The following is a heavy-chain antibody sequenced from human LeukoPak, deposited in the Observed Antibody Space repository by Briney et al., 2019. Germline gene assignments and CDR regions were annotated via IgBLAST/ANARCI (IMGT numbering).Heavy chain of an antibody. CDR3: ARDLNVDTAM. D-gene: IGHD5-18*01. Sequence: GGSLRLSCAASEFTFSSYAMSWVRQAPGKGLEWVSSISSSSSYIYYADSVKGRFTISRDNAKNSLYLQMNSLRAEDTAVYYCARDLNVDTAMRGQGTLVTVSS. J-gene: IGHJ4*02. CDR2: ISSSSSYI. V-gene: IGHV3-21*01. CDR1: EFTFSSYA.